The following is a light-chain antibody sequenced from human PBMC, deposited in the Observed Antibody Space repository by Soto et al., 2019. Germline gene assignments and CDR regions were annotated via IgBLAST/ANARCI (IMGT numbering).Light chain of an antibody. J-gene: IGLJ1*01. Sequence: QSVLTQPASVSGSPGQSITISCTGTSSDVGGYDYVSWYQQHPGKAPKLMIYEVTKRPLGVPDRFSGSKSGNTASLTVSGLQAEDEADYYCSSYAGSINPYVFGTGTKLTVL. V-gene: IGLV2-8*01. CDR1: SSDVGGYDY. CDR3: SSYAGSINPYV. CDR2: EVT.